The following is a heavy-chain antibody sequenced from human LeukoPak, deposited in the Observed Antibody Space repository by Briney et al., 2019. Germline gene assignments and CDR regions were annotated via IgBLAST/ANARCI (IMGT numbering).Heavy chain of an antibody. J-gene: IGHJ4*02. CDR1: GFTFDDYG. V-gene: IGHV3-20*04. CDR2: INWNGGST. D-gene: IGHD2-2*01. Sequence: GGSLRLSCAASGFTFDDYGMSWVRQAPGKGLEWVSGINWNGGSTGYADSVKGRFTISRDNAKNSLYLQMNSLRAEDTAVYYCARVEDIVVVPAAIDYWGQGTLVTVSS. CDR3: ARVEDIVVVPAAIDY.